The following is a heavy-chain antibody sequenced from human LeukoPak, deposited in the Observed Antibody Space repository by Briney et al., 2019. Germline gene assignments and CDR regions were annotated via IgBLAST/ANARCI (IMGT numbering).Heavy chain of an antibody. CDR2: ISSSSSYI. J-gene: IGHJ4*02. V-gene: IGHV3-21*01. Sequence: PGGSLRLSCAAPGFTFSSYSMNWVRQAPGKGLEWVSSISSSSSYIYYADSVKGRFTISRDNAKNSLYLQMNSLRAEDTAVYYCARALYSSGWYPDYWGQGTLVTVSS. CDR1: GFTFSSYS. CDR3: ARALYSSGWYPDY. D-gene: IGHD6-19*01.